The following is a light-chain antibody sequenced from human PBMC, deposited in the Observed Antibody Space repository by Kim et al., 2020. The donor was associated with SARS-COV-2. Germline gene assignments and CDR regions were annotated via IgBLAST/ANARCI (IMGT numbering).Light chain of an antibody. V-gene: IGLV3-19*01. CDR3: NSRDSNDNVV. CDR1: SLRSYY. CDR2: GKN. Sequence: SSELPQDPAVSVALGQTVRLTCQGDSLRSYYATWYQQKPGQAPILVIYGKNNRPSGIPDRFSGSSSGNTASLTITGTQAGDEADYYCNSRDSNDNVVFGGGTQLTVL. J-gene: IGLJ2*01.